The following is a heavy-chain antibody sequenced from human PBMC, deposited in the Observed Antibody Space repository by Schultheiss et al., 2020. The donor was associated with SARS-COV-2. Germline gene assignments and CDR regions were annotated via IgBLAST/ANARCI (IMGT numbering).Heavy chain of an antibody. Sequence: GSLRLSCAASGFTFSSYAMHLVRQAPGKGLEWVAVISYDGSNKYYADSVKGRFTISRDNSKNTLYLQMNSLRAEDTAVYYCARDGGSSCWGQGTLVTVSS. D-gene: IGHD6-13*01. V-gene: IGHV3-30-3*01. CDR1: GFTFSSYA. CDR2: ISYDGSNK. CDR3: ARDGGSSC. J-gene: IGHJ4*02.